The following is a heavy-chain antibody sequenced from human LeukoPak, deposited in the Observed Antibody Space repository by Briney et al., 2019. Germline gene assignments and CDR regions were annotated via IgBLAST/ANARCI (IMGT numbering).Heavy chain of an antibody. Sequence: SETLSLTCAVYGGSFSGYYWSWIRQPPGKGLEWIGEINHSGSTNYNPSLKSRVTISVDTSKNQFSLKLGSVTAADTAVYYCARANLWSGYRWSFDIWGQGTMVTVSS. J-gene: IGHJ3*02. D-gene: IGHD3-3*01. V-gene: IGHV4-34*01. CDR2: INHSGST. CDR3: ARANLWSGYRWSFDI. CDR1: GGSFSGYY.